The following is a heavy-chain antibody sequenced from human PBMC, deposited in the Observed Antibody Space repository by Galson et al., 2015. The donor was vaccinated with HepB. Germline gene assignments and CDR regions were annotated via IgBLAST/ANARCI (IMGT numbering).Heavy chain of an antibody. CDR1: GGSFSGYY. V-gene: IGHV4-34*01. CDR2: INHSGST. Sequence: ETLSLTCAVYGGSFSGYYWSWIRQPPGKGLEWIGEINHSGSTNYNPSLKSRVTISVDTSKNQFSLKLSSMTAADTAVYYCATRRAGNYALVDYWGQGTLVTVSS. J-gene: IGHJ4*02. CDR3: ATRRAGNYALVDY. D-gene: IGHD4-11*01.